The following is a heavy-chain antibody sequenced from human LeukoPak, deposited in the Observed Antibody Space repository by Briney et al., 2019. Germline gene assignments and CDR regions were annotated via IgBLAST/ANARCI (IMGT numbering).Heavy chain of an antibody. CDR2: IRYDGSNK. Sequence: GGSLRLSCAASGFPFSTYGMHWVRQAPGKGLEWVAFIRYDGSNKYYPDSVKGRFTISRDNSKNTVYVQMNSLRAEDTAVYYCAKFMADFWSGYTGWGQGTLVTVSS. D-gene: IGHD3-3*01. V-gene: IGHV3-30*02. CDR1: GFPFSTYG. CDR3: AKFMADFWSGYTG. J-gene: IGHJ4*02.